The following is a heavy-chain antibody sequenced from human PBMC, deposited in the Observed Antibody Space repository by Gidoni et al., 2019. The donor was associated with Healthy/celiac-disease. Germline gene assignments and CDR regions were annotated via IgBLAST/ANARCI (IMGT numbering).Heavy chain of an antibody. CDR1: GGSFGGYY. J-gene: IGHJ5*02. D-gene: IGHD3-16*02. CDR2: INHRGST. V-gene: IGHV4-34*01. CDR3: ARTRIMITFGGVIVGWFDP. Sequence: QVQLQQWGAGLLKPSETLSLTCAVYGGSFGGYYWSWIRQPPGQGLEWIGEINHRGSTNYTPSLKSRVTISGDTATNQVSRKLSSVTAAETAVYYCARTRIMITFGGVIVGWFDPWGQGTLVTVSS.